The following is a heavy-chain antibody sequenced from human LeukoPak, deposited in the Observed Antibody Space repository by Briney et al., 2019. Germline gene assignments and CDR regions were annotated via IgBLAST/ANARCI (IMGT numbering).Heavy chain of an antibody. J-gene: IGHJ6*03. V-gene: IGHV4-34*01. CDR1: GGSFSGYY. Sequence: SETLSLTCAVYGGSFSGYYWSWIRQPPGKGLEWIGEINHSGSTNYNPSLKSRVTISVDTSKNQFSLKLSSVTAADTAVYYCARGSWGEGHRRGIAAANFHYYYYYMDVWGKGTTVTVCS. CDR2: INHSGST. D-gene: IGHD6-13*01. CDR3: ARGSWGEGHRRGIAAANFHYYYYYMDV.